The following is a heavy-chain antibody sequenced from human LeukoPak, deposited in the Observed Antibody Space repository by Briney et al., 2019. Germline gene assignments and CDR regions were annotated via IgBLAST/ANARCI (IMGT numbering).Heavy chain of an antibody. V-gene: IGHV3-49*04. Sequence: GGSLRLSCTASGFTFGDYAMSWVRQAPGKGLEWVGFIRSKAYGGTTEYAASVKGRFTISRDDSKSIAYLQMNSLKTEDTAVYYCTRDGAHYYVSSGSFNYSDYWGQGTLVTVSS. CDR2: IRSKAYGGTT. CDR1: GFTFGDYA. D-gene: IGHD3-22*01. CDR3: TRDGAHYYVSSGSFNYSDY. J-gene: IGHJ4*02.